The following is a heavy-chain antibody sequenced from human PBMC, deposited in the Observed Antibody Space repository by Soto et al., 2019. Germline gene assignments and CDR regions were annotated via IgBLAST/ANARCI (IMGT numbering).Heavy chain of an antibody. CDR1: GFTFSSYA. Sequence: GGSLRLSCAASGFTFSSYAMHWVRQAPGKGLEWVAVISYDGGNKYYADSVKGRFTISRDNSKNTLYLQMNSLRAEDTAVYYCARAEGSYFDYWGQGTLVTVSS. CDR3: ARAEGSYFDY. V-gene: IGHV3-30-3*01. J-gene: IGHJ4*02. CDR2: ISYDGGNK.